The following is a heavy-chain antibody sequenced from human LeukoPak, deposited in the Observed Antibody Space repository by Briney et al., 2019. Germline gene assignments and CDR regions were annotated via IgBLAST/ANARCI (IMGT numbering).Heavy chain of an antibody. CDR3: ARSRVIFYYYYGMDV. CDR2: INHSGST. D-gene: IGHD3-16*02. CDR1: GDSINSLDL. V-gene: IGHV4-4*02. J-gene: IGHJ6*02. Sequence: SETLSLTCTVSGDSINSLDLWSWVRQPPGKGLEWIGEINHSGSTNYNPSLKSRVTISVDTSKNQFSLKLSSVTAADTAVYYCARSRVIFYYYYGMDVWGQGTTVTVSS.